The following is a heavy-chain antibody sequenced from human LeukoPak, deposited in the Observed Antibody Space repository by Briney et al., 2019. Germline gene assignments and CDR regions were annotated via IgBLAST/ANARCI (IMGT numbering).Heavy chain of an antibody. J-gene: IGHJ3*02. Sequence: GESLRLSCAASGFTFSSYDMHWVRQATGKGLEWVSAICTAGDTYYPGSVKGRFTISRENAKNSLYLQMNSLRAGDTAVYYCARDRRDGYRGAFDIWGQGTMVTVSS. CDR2: ICTAGDT. D-gene: IGHD5-24*01. CDR1: GFTFSSYD. V-gene: IGHV3-13*01. CDR3: ARDRRDGYRGAFDI.